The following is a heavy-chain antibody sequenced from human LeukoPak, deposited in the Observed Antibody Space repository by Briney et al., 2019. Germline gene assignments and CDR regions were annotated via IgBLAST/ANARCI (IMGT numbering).Heavy chain of an antibody. CDR2: IKQEGSEK. CDR1: GFTLSSYW. CDR3: ARDDCSGGSCYSGY. V-gene: IGHV3-7*01. D-gene: IGHD2-15*01. J-gene: IGHJ4*02. Sequence: GGSLRLSCAASGFTLSSYWMSWVRQARGKGREWVANIKQEGSEKYYVDSVKSRFTISRENAKNSVYLQVNSVRAEDTGVYDSARDDCSGGSCYSGYWGQGTLVTVSS.